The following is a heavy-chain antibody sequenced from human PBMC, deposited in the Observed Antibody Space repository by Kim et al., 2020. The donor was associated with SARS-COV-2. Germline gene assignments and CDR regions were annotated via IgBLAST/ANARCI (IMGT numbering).Heavy chain of an antibody. D-gene: IGHD6-19*01. V-gene: IGHV4-31*03. CDR3: ARGGISSGWYCDY. J-gene: IGHJ4*02. Sequence: SETLSLTCPVSGGSISSGGYYWSWIRQHPGKGLEWIGYIYYSGSTYYNPSLKSRVTISVDTSKNQFSLKLSSVTAADTAVYYCARGGISSGWYCDYWGQGTLVTVSS. CDR1: GGSISSGGYY. CDR2: IYYSGST.